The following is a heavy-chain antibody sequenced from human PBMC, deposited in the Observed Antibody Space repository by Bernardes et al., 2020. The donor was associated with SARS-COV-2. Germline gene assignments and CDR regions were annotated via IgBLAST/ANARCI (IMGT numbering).Heavy chain of an antibody. CDR2: IKQEGSEK. CDR1: GFTFSSYW. V-gene: IGHV3-7*01. Sequence: GGSLRLSCAASGFTFSSYWRSWVRHAPGKGLEGVANIKQEGSEKYYVDSVKGRFTISRDNAKNSLYLQMNSLRAEDTAVYYCARDAITMIAKTRTRYYFDYWGQGTLVTVSS. D-gene: IGHD3-22*01. CDR3: ARDAITMIAKTRTRYYFDY. J-gene: IGHJ4*02.